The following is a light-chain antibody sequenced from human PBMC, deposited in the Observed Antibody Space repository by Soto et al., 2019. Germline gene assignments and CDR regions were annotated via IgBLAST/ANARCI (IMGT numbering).Light chain of an antibody. V-gene: IGKV3-20*01. CDR3: QQYGNSPTWT. CDR2: GAS. CDR1: QSVSSY. J-gene: IGKJ1*01. Sequence: EIVLTQSPGTLSLSPGERATLSCGASQSVSSYLAWYQQKPGQAPRLLIYGASSRATGTPDRFSGSGSGTDFTLTISRLEPEDFAVYYCQQYGNSPTWTFGQGTKVDI.